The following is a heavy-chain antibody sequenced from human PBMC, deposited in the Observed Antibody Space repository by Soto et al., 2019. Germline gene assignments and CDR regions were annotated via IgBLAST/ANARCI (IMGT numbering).Heavy chain of an antibody. J-gene: IGHJ5*02. CDR2: IYYSGTT. D-gene: IGHD3-9*01. Sequence: SETLSLTCAVSGYSISSSKWWGLIRQPPGKGLEWIGYIYYSGTTYYNPSLKSRVTISVDKSKNQFSLKLSSVTAADTAVYYCARLVGLDYFDWLLYPHNWFDPWGQGTLVTVSS. CDR1: GYSISSSKW. CDR3: ARLVGLDYFDWLLYPHNWFDP. V-gene: IGHV4-28*01.